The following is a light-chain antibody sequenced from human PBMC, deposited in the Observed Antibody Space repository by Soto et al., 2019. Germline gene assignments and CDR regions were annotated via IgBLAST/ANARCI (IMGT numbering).Light chain of an antibody. Sequence: DIPMTQSPSTVSASLGDGVSIXXRASQSISNHLNWYQQKPGKAPKLXIFAASSLQSGVPSRFSGSGSGTDFTLTISRLEPEDFAVYYCQQYAKAPLTFGQGTKVDIK. V-gene: IGKV1-39*01. CDR1: QSISNH. CDR3: QQYAKAPLT. J-gene: IGKJ1*01. CDR2: AAS.